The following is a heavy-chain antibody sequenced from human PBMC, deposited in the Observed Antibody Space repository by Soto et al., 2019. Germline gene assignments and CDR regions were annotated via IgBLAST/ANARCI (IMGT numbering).Heavy chain of an antibody. CDR1: GFSVTANY. CDR3: HGYGY. V-gene: IGHV3-53*01. Sequence: EVQVVESGGGLIQPGGSLRLSCEVSGFSVTANYMSWVRQAAGKGLEWVSVYSGGSTYYIDSVKGRFSISRDISKNTLYLQMNSLRAEDTAVYYCHGYGYWGQGTLVTVSS. J-gene: IGHJ4*02. CDR2: YSGGST. D-gene: IGHD5-12*01.